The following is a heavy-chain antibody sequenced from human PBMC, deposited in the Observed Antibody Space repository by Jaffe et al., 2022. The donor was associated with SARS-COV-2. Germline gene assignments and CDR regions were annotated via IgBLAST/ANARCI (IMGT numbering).Heavy chain of an antibody. D-gene: IGHD3-16*02. V-gene: IGHV1-18*01. Sequence: QVQLVQSGTEVKKPGASVKVSCKASGYTFTSFGINWVRQAPGQGLEWMGWISAHNGHANYAQTLQGRVTLTTDTSTNTAYMELRSLRSDDSAVYYCARDSDYDYVWGNYRSDYWGQGTLVTVSS. CDR1: GYTFTSFG. J-gene: IGHJ4*02. CDR2: ISAHNGHA. CDR3: ARDSDYDYVWGNYRSDY.